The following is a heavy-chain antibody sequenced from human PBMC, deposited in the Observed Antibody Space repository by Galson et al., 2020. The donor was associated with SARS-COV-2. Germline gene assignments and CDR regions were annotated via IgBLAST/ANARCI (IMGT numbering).Heavy chain of an antibody. D-gene: IGHD3-22*01. Sequence: ASVTVSCKLSGHTLTELSMHWVRQAPGKGLEWLGSFDPQDGETIYAQKFQGRVTMTKDTSTETAYLELSSLRSDDTAVYYCATWGVVVITYAFDIWGQGTMVTVSS. CDR1: GHTLTELS. V-gene: IGHV1-24*01. J-gene: IGHJ3*02. CDR3: ATWGVVVITYAFDI. CDR2: FDPQDGET.